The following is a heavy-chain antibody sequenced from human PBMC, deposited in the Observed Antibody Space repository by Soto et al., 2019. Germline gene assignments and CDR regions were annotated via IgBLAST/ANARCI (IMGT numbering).Heavy chain of an antibody. CDR1: GFTFSSYS. V-gene: IGHV3-48*02. CDR2: ISSSSSTI. J-gene: IGHJ5*02. CDR3: ARGAHGSSTRVWWFDP. Sequence: EVQLVESGGGLVQPGGSLRLSCAASGFTFSSYSMNWVRQAPGKGLEWVSYISSSSSTIYYADSVKGRFTISRDNAKNSLYLQMNSLRDEDTAVYYCARGAHGSSTRVWWFDPWGQGTLVTVSS. D-gene: IGHD6-13*01.